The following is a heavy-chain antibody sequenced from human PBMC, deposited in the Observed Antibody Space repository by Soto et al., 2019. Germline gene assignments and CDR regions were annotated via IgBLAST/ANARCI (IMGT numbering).Heavy chain of an antibody. D-gene: IGHD3-22*01. Sequence: SETLSLTCTVSGVSISSSSYFWGWIRQPPGKGLEWIGSVYHSGSTYYSPSLKSRVTISVDTSKNQFSLKLSSVTAADTAVYYCARHDSGYYYGDIIDPWGQGTLVTVSS. V-gene: IGHV4-39*01. CDR2: VYHSGST. J-gene: IGHJ5*02. CDR3: ARHDSGYYYGDIIDP. CDR1: GVSISSSSYF.